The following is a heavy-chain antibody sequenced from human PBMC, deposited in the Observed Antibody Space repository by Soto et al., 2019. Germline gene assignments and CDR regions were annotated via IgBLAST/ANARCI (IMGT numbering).Heavy chain of an antibody. J-gene: IGHJ6*02. Sequence: QVQLQESGPGLVKPSETLSLTCTVSGGSISDYYWSWIRQSPGKGLEWIGYIYYSGSTNYNPSLKSRVTISLDTSKRQFSLKLSSVTAADTAVYYCARDAEDSYNYNGMDVWGQGTTVTVSS. V-gene: IGHV4-59*01. CDR1: GGSISDYY. CDR2: IYYSGST. CDR3: ARDAEDSYNYNGMDV.